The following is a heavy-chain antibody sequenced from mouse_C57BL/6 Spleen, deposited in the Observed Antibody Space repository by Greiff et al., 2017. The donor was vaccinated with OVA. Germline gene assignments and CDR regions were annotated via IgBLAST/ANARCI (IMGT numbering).Heavy chain of an antibody. CDR2: IHPNSGST. CDR1: GYTFTSYW. CDR3: ASGILGPYYYAMDY. D-gene: IGHD4-1*01. Sequence: QVQLKQPGAELVKPGASVKLSCKASGYTFTSYWMHWVKQRPGQGLEWIGMIHPNSGSTNYNEKFKSKATLTVDKSSSTAYMQLSSLTSEDSAVYYCASGILGPYYYAMDYWGQGTSVTVSS. J-gene: IGHJ4*01. V-gene: IGHV1-64*01.